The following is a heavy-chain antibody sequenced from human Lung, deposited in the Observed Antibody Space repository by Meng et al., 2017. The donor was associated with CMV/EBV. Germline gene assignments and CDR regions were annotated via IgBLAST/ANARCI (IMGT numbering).Heavy chain of an antibody. CDR1: GFTFSSYW. CDR2: INSDGSST. Sequence: GESXKISXAASGFTFSSYWMHWVRQAPGKGLVWVSRINSDGSSTSYADSVKSRFTISRDNAKNTLYLQMNSLRAEDTAVYYCARSYYYDSSGYYYPFDYWGQGXLVTVSS. D-gene: IGHD3-22*01. J-gene: IGHJ4*02. V-gene: IGHV3-74*01. CDR3: ARSYYYDSSGYYYPFDY.